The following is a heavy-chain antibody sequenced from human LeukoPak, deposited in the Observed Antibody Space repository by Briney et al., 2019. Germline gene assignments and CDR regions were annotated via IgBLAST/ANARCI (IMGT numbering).Heavy chain of an antibody. Sequence: PSETLSLTCAVYGGSFSGYYWSWIRQPPGKGLEWIGEINHSGSTNYNPSLKSRVTMSVDTSKNQFSLKLSSVTAADTAVYYCAREGWYDAFDIWGQGTMVTVSS. D-gene: IGHD6-19*01. J-gene: IGHJ3*02. CDR2: INHSGST. V-gene: IGHV4-34*01. CDR3: AREGWYDAFDI. CDR1: GGSFSGYY.